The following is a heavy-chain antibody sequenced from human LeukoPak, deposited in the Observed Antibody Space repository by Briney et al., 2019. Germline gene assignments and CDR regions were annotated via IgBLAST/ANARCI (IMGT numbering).Heavy chain of an antibody. V-gene: IGHV5-10-1*01. J-gene: IGHJ4*02. CDR3: ARPRRDGYPYYFNY. D-gene: IGHD5-24*01. CDR2: IDPSDSYT. CDR1: GYSFTTYW. Sequence: GASLKISFKGSGYSFTTYWITWVRQMPGKGLEWMGRIDPSDSYTNYSPSFQGHFTISADKSISTAYLQWSSLKASDTAMYYCARPRRDGYPYYFNYWGQGTLVTVSS.